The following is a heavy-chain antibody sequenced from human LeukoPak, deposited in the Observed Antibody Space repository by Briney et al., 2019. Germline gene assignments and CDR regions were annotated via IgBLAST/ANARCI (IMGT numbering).Heavy chain of an antibody. CDR1: GYTSTDLY. CDR2: IDPNSGDT. V-gene: IGHV1-2*02. J-gene: IGHJ4*02. CDR3: ARFQVGATEEGDY. D-gene: IGHD1-26*01. Sequence: VSVKVSCKASGYTSTDLYLQWVRQAPGQGLEWMGWIDPNSGDTDYPQKFQGRVTMARDTSINTAYMELSRLRSDDTAVYYCARFQVGATEEGDYWGQGTLVTVSS.